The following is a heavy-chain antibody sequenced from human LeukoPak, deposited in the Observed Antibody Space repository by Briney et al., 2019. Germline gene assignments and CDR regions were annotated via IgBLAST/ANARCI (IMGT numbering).Heavy chain of an antibody. D-gene: IGHD5-18*01. J-gene: IGHJ4*02. CDR2: MYFSGSG. CDR1: GGSISSGNYY. Sequence: PSQTLSLTCTVSGGSISSGNYYWSWIRQPAGKGLEWIGRMYFSGSGNYNPSLKSRVTISTDTSKNQFSLSPSSVTAADTAVYYCARFTTTPGGYTYGRGVFDYWGQGTLVIVSS. CDR3: ARFTTTPGGYTYGRGVFDY. V-gene: IGHV4-61*02.